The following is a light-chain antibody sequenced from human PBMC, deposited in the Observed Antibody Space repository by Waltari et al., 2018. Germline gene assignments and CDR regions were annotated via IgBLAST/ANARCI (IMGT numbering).Light chain of an antibody. CDR1: SSDVGGSNF. V-gene: IGLV2-14*03. CDR2: DVT. CDR3: SSYASNNDVL. Sequence: QSALTQPASVSGSPGQSITIPCPGTSSDVGGSNFVSWYQQHPGKAPKLMIYDVTNRPSGISNRFSGSKSGNTASLTISGLQAEDEADYYCSSYASNNDVLFGGGTKLTVL. J-gene: IGLJ2*01.